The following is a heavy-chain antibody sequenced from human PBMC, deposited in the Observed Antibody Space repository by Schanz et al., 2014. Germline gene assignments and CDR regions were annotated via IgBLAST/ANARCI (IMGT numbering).Heavy chain of an antibody. Sequence: VQLVESGGGLVKPGGSLRLSCAASGFKFSIYAMHWVRQAPGKGLEWVAVISYDGRSKDYADSVKGRFTISRDNSKNTLYLQMNSLRAEDTAVYYCAKDLAVAGDYWGQGTLVTVSS. D-gene: IGHD6-19*01. CDR3: AKDLAVAGDY. V-gene: IGHV3-30*04. CDR1: GFKFSIYA. CDR2: ISYDGRSK. J-gene: IGHJ4*02.